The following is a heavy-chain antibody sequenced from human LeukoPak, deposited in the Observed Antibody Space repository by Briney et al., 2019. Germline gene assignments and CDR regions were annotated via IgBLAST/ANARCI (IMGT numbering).Heavy chain of an antibody. CDR3: ARGDCSSTICYSPMDV. J-gene: IGHJ6*03. D-gene: IGHD2-2*01. CDR2: IYRSGST. Sequence: PSETLSLTCTVSGYSISSGYYWVWIRQTPGEGLEWIGSIYRSGSTNYNPSLKSRVTISVDTSKNQFSLKVNSVTAADTALYYCARGDCSSTICYSPMDVWGKGTTVTVSS. V-gene: IGHV4-38-2*02. CDR1: GYSISSGYY.